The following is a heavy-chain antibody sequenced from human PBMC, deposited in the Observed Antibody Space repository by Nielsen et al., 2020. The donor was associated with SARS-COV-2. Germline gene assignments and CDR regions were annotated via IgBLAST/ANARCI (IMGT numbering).Heavy chain of an antibody. CDR3: ARDSGDWHFDL. CDR1: GYTFTGYY. V-gene: IGHV1-2*04. J-gene: IGHJ2*01. CDR2: IHPNSGGT. Sequence: ASVKVSCKASGYTFTGYYIHWVRQAPGQGLEWMGWIHPNSGGTNYVQKFRGSVTMTRDTSISTAYMELNSLKSDETAVYYCARDSGDWHFDLWGRGTLVTVSS. D-gene: IGHD7-27*01.